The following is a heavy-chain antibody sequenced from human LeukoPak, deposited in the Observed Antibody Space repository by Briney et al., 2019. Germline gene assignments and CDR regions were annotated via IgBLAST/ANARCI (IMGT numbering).Heavy chain of an antibody. CDR1: GYTFTGYY. CDR2: INPNSGGT. CDR3: ARVTAVAGTGGNDY. V-gene: IGHV1-2*02. D-gene: IGHD6-19*01. J-gene: IGHJ4*02. Sequence: ASVKVSCKASGYTFTGYYMHWVRQAPGQGLEWMGWINPNSGGTNYAQKFQGRVTMTRDTSISTAYMELSRLRSDDTAVYYCARVTAVAGTGGNDYWGQGTLVTVSS.